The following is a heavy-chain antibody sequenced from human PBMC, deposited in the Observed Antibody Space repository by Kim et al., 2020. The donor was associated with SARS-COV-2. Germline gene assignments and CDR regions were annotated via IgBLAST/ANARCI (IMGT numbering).Heavy chain of an antibody. D-gene: IGHD3-16*01. CDR2: ISYDGSNK. Sequence: GGSLRLSCAASGFTFSSYAMHWVRQAPGKGLEWVAVISYDGSNKYYADSVKGRFTISRDNSKNTLYLQMNSLRAEDTAVYYCAREIWGIYYYYMDVWGKGTTVTVSS. CDR3: AREIWGIYYYYMDV. J-gene: IGHJ6*03. V-gene: IGHV3-30-3*01. CDR1: GFTFSSYA.